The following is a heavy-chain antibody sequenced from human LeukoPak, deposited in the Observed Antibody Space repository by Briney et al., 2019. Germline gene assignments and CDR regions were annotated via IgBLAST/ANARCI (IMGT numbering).Heavy chain of an antibody. D-gene: IGHD3-3*01. V-gene: IGHV1-69*13. J-gene: IGHJ4*02. CDR3: ARAQGDGYDFWSGYKFDY. CDR1: GGTVSSYA. Sequence: ASVRVSCKAAGGTVSSYAISWVRQAPGQGREWMGGIIPIFGTANYAQKFQCRVTITADESTSTAYMELSSLRSEDTAVYYCARAQGDGYDFWSGYKFDYWGQGTLVTVSS. CDR2: IIPIFGTA.